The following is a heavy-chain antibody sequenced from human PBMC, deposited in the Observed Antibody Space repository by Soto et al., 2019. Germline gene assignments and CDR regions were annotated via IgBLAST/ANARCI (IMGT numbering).Heavy chain of an antibody. CDR1: GFTFSSYG. Sequence: GGSLRLSCAASGFTFSSYGMHWVRQAPGKGLEWVAVIWYDGSNKYYADSVKGRFTISRDNSKNTLYLQMNSLRAEDTAVYYCARARGKRQQLVPGDYWGQGTLVTVSS. CDR2: IWYDGSNK. J-gene: IGHJ4*02. D-gene: IGHD6-13*01. CDR3: ARARGKRQQLVPGDY. V-gene: IGHV3-33*01.